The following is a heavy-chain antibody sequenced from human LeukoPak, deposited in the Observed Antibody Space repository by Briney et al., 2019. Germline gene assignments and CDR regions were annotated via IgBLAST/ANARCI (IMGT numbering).Heavy chain of an antibody. CDR2: ISHDGSNT. V-gene: IGHV3-30*18. Sequence: PGGSLRLSCAASGFTFYNYGMHWVRQAPGKGLEWVAVISHDGSNTHYGDSVKARFTISRDNSKNTLYLQMNSLRVEDTAVYYCAKDPYRVVVATGNYLDPWGQGTLVTVSA. CDR3: AKDPYRVVVATGNYLDP. CDR1: GFTFYNYG. J-gene: IGHJ5*02. D-gene: IGHD2-21*01.